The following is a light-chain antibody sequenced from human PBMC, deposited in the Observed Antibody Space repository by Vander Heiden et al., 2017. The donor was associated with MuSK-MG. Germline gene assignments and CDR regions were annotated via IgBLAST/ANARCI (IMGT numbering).Light chain of an antibody. J-gene: IGKJ2*01. CDR3: QQDYDTQYT. CDR1: QSVLYSSSNSNY. V-gene: IGKV4-1*01. CDR2: GAS. Sequence: IVLTQSPDSLPLSLAEKATTRCKSSQSVLYSSSNSNYLDWFQQKPGQPPKLLIYGASTREAGVPARFSGSGSGTEFTLTISSLQPEDAAVYYCQQDYDTQYTFGQGTKLEIK.